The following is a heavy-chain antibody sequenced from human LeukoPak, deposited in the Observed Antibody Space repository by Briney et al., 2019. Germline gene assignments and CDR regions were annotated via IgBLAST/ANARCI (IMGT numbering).Heavy chain of an antibody. Sequence: SETLSLTCAVYGGSFSGYYWSWIRQPPGKGLEWIGKINHSGSTNYNPSLESRVTISVDTSKNQFSLKLSSVTAADTAVYYCARRARGFRAWGRGTLVTVSS. CDR2: INHSGST. CDR1: GGSFSGYY. CDR3: ARRARGFRA. V-gene: IGHV4-34*01. J-gene: IGHJ5*02.